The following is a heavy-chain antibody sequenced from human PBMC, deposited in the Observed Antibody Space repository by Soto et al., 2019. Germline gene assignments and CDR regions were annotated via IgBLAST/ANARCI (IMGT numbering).Heavy chain of an antibody. CDR1: GYTFTSYG. CDR3: ARDLVNIVLVPAAIPYYYGMDV. Sequence: QVQLVQSGAEAKKPGASVKVSCKASGYTFTSYGISWVRQAPGQGLEWMGWISAYNGNTNYAQKLQGRVTMTTDTSTSTAYMELRSLRSDDTAVYYCARDLVNIVLVPAAIPYYYGMDVWGQGTTVTVSS. J-gene: IGHJ6*02. V-gene: IGHV1-18*01. CDR2: ISAYNGNT. D-gene: IGHD2-2*01.